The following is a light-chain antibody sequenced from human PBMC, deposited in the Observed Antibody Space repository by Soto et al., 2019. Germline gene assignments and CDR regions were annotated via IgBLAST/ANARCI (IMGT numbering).Light chain of an antibody. CDR3: QQYTNTNNPWM. CDR2: DAS. V-gene: IGKV1-9*01. Sequence: IQLTQSPSSLSASVGDRVTITCRASQAISSHLAWYQQKPGKAPKLLVYDASTLQSGVASRFSGSGSGTEFTLIISGLQPDDSATYYCQQYTNTNNPWMFGQGAKV. CDR1: QAISSH. J-gene: IGKJ1*01.